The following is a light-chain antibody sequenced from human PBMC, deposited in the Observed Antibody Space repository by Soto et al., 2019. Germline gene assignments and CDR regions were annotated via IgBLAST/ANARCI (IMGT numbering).Light chain of an antibody. V-gene: IGKV3-20*01. CDR3: QQYGSSHT. CDR1: QSVSSSY. J-gene: IGKJ2*01. CDR2: GAS. Sequence: EIVLTQSPGTLSWSSGERATLSCRASQSVSSSYLAWYQQKPGQAPRRLIYGASSRATGIPDRFSGSGSGTDFTLTISRLEPEDFAVYYCQQYGSSHTFGQGTKLEIK.